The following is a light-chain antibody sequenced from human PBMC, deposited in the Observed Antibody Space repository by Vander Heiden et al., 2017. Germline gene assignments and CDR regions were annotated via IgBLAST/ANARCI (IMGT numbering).Light chain of an antibody. J-gene: IGLJ3*02. CDR2: LNSDGSH. CDR3: QTWGTGIWV. Sequence: LVLTQSPSVYASLRASVKLTCPLSSGHSSYDIAWHQHQPEKGPRYLMMLNSDGSHSKGDGIPVRFSGSSSGAERYLTISSPQAEDDAYYYWQTWGTGIWVFGGGTKLTVL. CDR1: SGHSSYD. V-gene: IGLV4-69*01.